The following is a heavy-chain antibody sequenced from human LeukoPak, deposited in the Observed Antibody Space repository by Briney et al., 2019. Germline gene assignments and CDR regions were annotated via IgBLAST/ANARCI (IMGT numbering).Heavy chain of an antibody. CDR1: GFTFCSYE. CDR2: ISSSGSTI. V-gene: IGHV3-48*03. J-gene: IGHJ6*03. CDR3: ARDGPRYSNGYWAESRYSYYMDV. D-gene: IGHD5-18*01. Sequence: PGGSLRLSSAASGFTFCSYEMNWVRQAPGKGLEWVSYISSSGSTIYYADSVKGRFTISRDNTTNSLSLDMNSLRAESRAVYYCARDGPRYSNGYWAESRYSYYMDVWGKGTTVTVSS.